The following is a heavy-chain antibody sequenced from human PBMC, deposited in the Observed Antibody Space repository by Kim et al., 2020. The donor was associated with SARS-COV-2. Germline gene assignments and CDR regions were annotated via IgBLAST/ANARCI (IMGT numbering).Heavy chain of an antibody. CDR1: GFTFSSYG. CDR3: AKEFEAHPLYYFDY. Sequence: GGSLRLSCAASGFTFSSYGMHWVRQAPGKGLEWVAVISYDGSNKYYADSVKGRFTISRDNSKNTLYLQMNSLRAEDTAVYYCAKEFEAHPLYYFDYWGQGTLVTVSS. D-gene: IGHD3-16*01. V-gene: IGHV3-30*18. J-gene: IGHJ4*02. CDR2: ISYDGSNK.